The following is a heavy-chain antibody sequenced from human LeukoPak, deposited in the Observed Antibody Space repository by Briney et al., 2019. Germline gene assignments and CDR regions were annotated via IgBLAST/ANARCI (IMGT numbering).Heavy chain of an antibody. V-gene: IGHV4-39*01. CDR2: IHYSGST. D-gene: IGHD4-23*01. CDR1: GGSLTSASHY. Sequence: PSETLSLTCTVSGGSLTSASHYWAWTRQPPGKGLEWIGSIHYSGSTYYSPSLKSRLTISGDTSKSQFSLKLTFVPAADTAVYYCTRHHDYGDKIDYWGQGTLVTVSS. CDR3: TRHHDYGDKIDY. J-gene: IGHJ4*02.